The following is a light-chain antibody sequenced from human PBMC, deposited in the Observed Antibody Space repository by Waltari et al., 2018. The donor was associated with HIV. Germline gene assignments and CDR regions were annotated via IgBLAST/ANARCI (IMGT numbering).Light chain of an antibody. V-gene: IGLV3-21*02. Sequence: VLTQPGSVSVAPGQTASITWEGSNPATLNVHWYQQIPGQAPVLILVYDNDRPSGISERSSGPTSGDTATLSTTRVEAGDEADYFCQVWEMPGRYVLGSGTKVTVL. CDR2: YDN. CDR3: QVWEMPGRYV. J-gene: IGLJ1*01. CDR1: NPATLN.